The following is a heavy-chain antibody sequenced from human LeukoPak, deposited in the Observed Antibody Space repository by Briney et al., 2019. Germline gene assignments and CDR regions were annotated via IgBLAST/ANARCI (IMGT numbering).Heavy chain of an antibody. CDR1: GYTFTGYY. CDR2: INPNSGRT. CDR3: ARTREYSSSWYFPPFDP. Sequence: ASVEVSCKASGYTFTGYYMNWVRQAPGQGLEWMGWINPNSGRTNYAQNFQGRVTMTRDPSISTAYMELNSLTSNDTAVYYCARTREYSSSWYFPPFDPWGQGTLVTVSS. J-gene: IGHJ5*02. V-gene: IGHV1-2*02. D-gene: IGHD6-13*01.